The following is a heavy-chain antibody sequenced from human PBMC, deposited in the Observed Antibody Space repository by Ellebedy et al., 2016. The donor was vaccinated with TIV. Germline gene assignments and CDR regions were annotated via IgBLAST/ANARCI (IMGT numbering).Heavy chain of an antibody. V-gene: IGHV3-53*01. CDR1: GFSVSRNY. D-gene: IGHD4-17*01. CDR2: IYSGGTT. Sequence: PGGSLRLSCAASGFSVSRNYMSWVRQAPGKGLEWVSLIYSGGTTYYADSVKGRFTISRDNSKNTLYLQMNSLRVEDTAVYYCAKDDFGDGDYVSRVFVYWGQGTLLTVSS. CDR3: AKDDFGDGDYVSRVFVY. J-gene: IGHJ4*02.